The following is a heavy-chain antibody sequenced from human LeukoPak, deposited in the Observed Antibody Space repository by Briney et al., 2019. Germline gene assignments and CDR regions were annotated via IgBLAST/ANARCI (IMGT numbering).Heavy chain of an antibody. CDR1: RFTFSNHN. J-gene: IGHJ4*02. D-gene: IGHD5-12*01. CDR3: AKNAMIYSGYDYGHYLDY. Sequence: PGGSLRLSCAASRFTFSNHNMHWVRQAPGKGLEWVAVIWHDGKSIFYADSVKGRFTISRDNSKNTLYLDMNSLRAEDTAVYFCAKNAMIYSGYDYGHYLDYWGQGTLVTVSS. CDR2: IWHDGKSI. V-gene: IGHV3-33*06.